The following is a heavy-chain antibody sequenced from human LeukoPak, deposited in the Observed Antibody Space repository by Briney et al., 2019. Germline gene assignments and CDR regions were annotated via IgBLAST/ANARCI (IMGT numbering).Heavy chain of an antibody. CDR2: IYHSGRT. J-gene: IGHJ4*02. CDR1: GYSISSGYY. CDR3: ARGDRDYDFWSGYSI. V-gene: IGHV4-38-2*02. Sequence: PSETLSLTCTVSGYSISSGYYWGWIRQPPGKGLEWIGSIYHSGRTYYNPSLKSRVTISVDTSKNQFSLKLSSVTAADTAVYYCARGDRDYDFWSGYSIWGQGTLVTVSS. D-gene: IGHD3-3*01.